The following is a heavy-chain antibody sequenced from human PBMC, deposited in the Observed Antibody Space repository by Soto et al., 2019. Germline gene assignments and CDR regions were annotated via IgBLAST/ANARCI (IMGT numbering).Heavy chain of an antibody. CDR1: GYTFTKYP. Sequence: QVQIVQSAAEVKKPGASVKVSCKASGYTFTKYPIHWVRQAPGQRLEWMGWINAGDGNTRYSQRFQGRITIIRDTSASTAYMELSSLRSEDTAVYFCARETSQEVLAAHYMDVCGKGTTVIVSS. CDR3: ARETSQEVLAAHYMDV. J-gene: IGHJ6*03. CDR2: INAGDGNT. V-gene: IGHV1-3*01. D-gene: IGHD2-15*01.